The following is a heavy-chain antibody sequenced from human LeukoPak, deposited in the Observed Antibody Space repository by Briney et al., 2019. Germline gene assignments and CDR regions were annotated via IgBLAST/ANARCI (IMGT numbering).Heavy chain of an antibody. CDR2: IYYSGST. CDR1: GGSVSSGSYY. Sequence: SETLSLTCTVSGGSVSSGSYYWSWIRQPPGKGLEWIGYIYYSGSTNYNPSLKSRVTISVDTSKNQFSLKLSSVTAADTAVYYCARSMVRGVPYYYYGMDVWGKGTTVTASS. J-gene: IGHJ6*04. CDR3: ARSMVRGVPYYYYGMDV. D-gene: IGHD3-10*01. V-gene: IGHV4-61*01.